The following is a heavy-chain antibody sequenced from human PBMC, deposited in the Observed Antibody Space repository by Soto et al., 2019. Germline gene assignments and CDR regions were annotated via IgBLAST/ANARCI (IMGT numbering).Heavy chain of an antibody. CDR1: GFTFSSYA. CDR2: ISGSGGST. D-gene: IGHD2-15*01. J-gene: IGHJ4*02. CDR3: AKGSARYCRGGSCYRNYYFDY. Sequence: GGSLRLSCAASGFTFSSYAMSWVRQAPGKGLEWVSAISGSGGSTYYADSVKGRFTISRDNSKNTLYLQMNSLRAEDTAVYYCAKGSARYCRGGSCYRNYYFDYWGQGTLVTVSS. V-gene: IGHV3-23*01.